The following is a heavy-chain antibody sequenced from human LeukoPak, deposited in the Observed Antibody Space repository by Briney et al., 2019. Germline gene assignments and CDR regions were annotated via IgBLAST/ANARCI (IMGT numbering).Heavy chain of an antibody. CDR3: ARGVTVTGYYFDY. V-gene: IGHV1-69*04. CDR2: IIPILGIA. CDR1: GGTFSSYA. Sequence: GASVKVSCKASGGTFSSYAISWVRQAPGQGLEWMGRIIPILGIANYAQKFQGRVTITADKSTSTAYMVLSSLRSEDTAVYYCARGVTVTGYYFDYWGEGTLVTVSS. D-gene: IGHD4-17*01. J-gene: IGHJ4*02.